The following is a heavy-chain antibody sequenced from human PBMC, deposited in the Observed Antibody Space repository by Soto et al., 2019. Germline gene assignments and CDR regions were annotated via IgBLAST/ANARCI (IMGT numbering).Heavy chain of an antibody. CDR2: IWYDGSNK. CDR1: GFTFSSYG. V-gene: IGHV3-33*01. J-gene: IGHJ6*02. CDR3: ARDMVLAVAGPYYYGMDV. Sequence: GGSLRLSCAASGFTFSSYGMHWVRQAPGKGLEWVAVIWYDGSNKYYADSVKGRFTISRDNSKNTLYLQMNSLRAEDTAVYYCARDMVLAVAGPYYYGMDVWGQGTTVTVSS. D-gene: IGHD6-19*01.